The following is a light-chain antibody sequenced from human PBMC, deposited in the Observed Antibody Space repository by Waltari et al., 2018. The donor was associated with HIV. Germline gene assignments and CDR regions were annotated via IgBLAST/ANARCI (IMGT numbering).Light chain of an antibody. CDR3: QQSYSSPPGIT. CDR2: STS. V-gene: IGKV3-20*01. Sequence: EIVLTQSPGTLSLSPGESATLSCSASQSVSTSYLAWYQQIPGQAPRLLIYSTSHRATGIPDRFSGSGSGTDFTLTISRLEPEDAAVYYCQQSYSSPPGITFGQGTRLDIK. CDR1: QSVSTSY. J-gene: IGKJ5*01.